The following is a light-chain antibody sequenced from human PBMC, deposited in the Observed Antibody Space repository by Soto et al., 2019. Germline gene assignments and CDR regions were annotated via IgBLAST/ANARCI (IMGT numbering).Light chain of an antibody. CDR2: EVS. Sequence: QSALTHPASVSGSPRQSITISCTGTSSDVGGYNYVSWYQQHPGKAPKLMIYEVSNRPSGVSNRFSGSKSGNTASLTISGLQAEDEADYYCSSYTSSSTPYVFGTGTKLTVL. J-gene: IGLJ1*01. CDR3: SSYTSSSTPYV. CDR1: SSDVGGYNY. V-gene: IGLV2-14*01.